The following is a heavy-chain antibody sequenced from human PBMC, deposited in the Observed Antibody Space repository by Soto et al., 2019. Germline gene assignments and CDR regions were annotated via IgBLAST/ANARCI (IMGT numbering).Heavy chain of an antibody. V-gene: IGHV3-30*18. CDR2: ISYDGSNK. Sequence: QVQLVESGGGVVQPGRSLRLSCASSGFTFSAYGMDWVRQAPGKGLEWVAVISYDGSNKYYADSVKGRFTISRDNSKNTLYLQMNSLRAEDTAVYYCAKDRMGAGVRGYFDYWGQGTLVTVSS. J-gene: IGHJ4*02. CDR3: AKDRMGAGVRGYFDY. D-gene: IGHD3-10*01. CDR1: GFTFSAYG.